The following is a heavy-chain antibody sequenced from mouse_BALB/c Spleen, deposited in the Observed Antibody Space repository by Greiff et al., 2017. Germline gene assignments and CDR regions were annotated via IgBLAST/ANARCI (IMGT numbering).Heavy chain of an antibody. CDR1: GFSLTSYG. J-gene: IGHJ2*01. CDR2: IWAGGST. Sequence: VKLMESGPGLVAPSQSLSITCTVSGFSLTSYGVHWVRQPPGKGLEWLGVIWAGGSTNYNSALMSRLSISKDNSKSQVFLKMNSLQTDDTAMYYCARAGEDSSGYYFDYWGQGTTLTVSS. V-gene: IGHV2-9*02. D-gene: IGHD3-2*01. CDR3: ARAGEDSSGYYFDY.